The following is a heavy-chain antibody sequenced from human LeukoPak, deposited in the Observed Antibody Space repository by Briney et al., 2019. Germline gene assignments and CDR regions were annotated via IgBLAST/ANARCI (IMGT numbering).Heavy chain of an antibody. J-gene: IGHJ4*02. CDR1: GFTFSSYS. CDR3: ARGDSSGWDYFDY. V-gene: IGHV3-48*04. CDR2: ISSSSSTI. D-gene: IGHD6-19*01. Sequence: GGSLRLSCAASGFTFSSYSMSWVRQAPGKGLEWVSYISSSSSTIYYADSVKGRFTISRDNAKNSLYLQMNSLRAEDTAVYYCARGDSSGWDYFDYWGQGTLVTVSS.